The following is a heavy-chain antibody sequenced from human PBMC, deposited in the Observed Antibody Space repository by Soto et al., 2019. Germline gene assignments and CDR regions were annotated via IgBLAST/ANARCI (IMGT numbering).Heavy chain of an antibody. V-gene: IGHV2-5*02. CDR3: AYPWVLTCSGISCQDLDAFDI. CDR2: IYWDDDK. D-gene: IGHD2-15*01. CDR1: GFSLSTSGVG. J-gene: IGHJ3*02. Sequence: QITLKESGPTLVKPTQTLTLTCTFSGFSLSTSGVGVGWIRQPPGKALEWLALIYWDDDKHYSPSLKTRPTITKDTSKNQVVLTMTNMDAVDTATYYDAYPWVLTCSGISCQDLDAFDIWGQGTLVTVSS.